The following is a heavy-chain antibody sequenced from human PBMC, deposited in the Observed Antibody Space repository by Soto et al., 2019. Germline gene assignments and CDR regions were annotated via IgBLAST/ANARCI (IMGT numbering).Heavy chain of an antibody. Sequence: QVQLVQSGAEVKNPGASVKVSCKPSGYTFTSYGIGWARQAPGQGLEWMGWINTYNGNTNYAQNLQGRVTLTTDTSTSTAYMELSSLRSNDTAIYYCAMVDVYVTPSPQDVWGQGTTVTVSS. V-gene: IGHV1-18*01. CDR1: GYTFTSYG. CDR2: INTYNGNT. D-gene: IGHD3-16*01. CDR3: AMVDVYVTPSPQDV. J-gene: IGHJ6*02.